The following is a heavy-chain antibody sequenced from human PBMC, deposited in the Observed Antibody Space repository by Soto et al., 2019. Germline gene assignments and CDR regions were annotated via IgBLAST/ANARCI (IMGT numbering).Heavy chain of an antibody. Sequence: GGSLRLSCAASGFTFSSYAMSWVRQAPGKGLEWVSAISGSGGSTYYADSVKGRFTISRDNSKNTLYLQMNSLRAEDTAVYYCAKDLVPGYCSGGSCYPTFDYWGQGTLVTVSS. V-gene: IGHV3-23*01. CDR1: GFTFSSYA. J-gene: IGHJ4*02. CDR3: AKDLVPGYCSGGSCYPTFDY. CDR2: ISGSGGST. D-gene: IGHD2-15*01.